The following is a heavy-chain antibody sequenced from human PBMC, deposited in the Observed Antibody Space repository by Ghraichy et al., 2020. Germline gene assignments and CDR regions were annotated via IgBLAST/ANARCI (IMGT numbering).Heavy chain of an antibody. CDR3: AKDQWELQTFPFDY. CDR1: GFTFSSYG. J-gene: IGHJ4*02. D-gene: IGHD1-26*01. Sequence: GGSLRLSCAASGFTFSSYGMHWVRQAPGKGLEWVAFIRYDGSNKYYADSVKGRFTISRDNSKNTLYLQMNSLRAEDTAVYYCAKDQWELQTFPFDYWGQGTLVTVSS. V-gene: IGHV3-30*02. CDR2: IRYDGSNK.